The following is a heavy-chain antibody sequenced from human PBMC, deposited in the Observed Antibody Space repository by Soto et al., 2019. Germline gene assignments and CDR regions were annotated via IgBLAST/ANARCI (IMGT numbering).Heavy chain of an antibody. Sequence: QVQLVQSGAEVKKPGSSVKVSCKASGGTFSSYAISWVRQAPGQGLEWMGGIIPIFGTANYAQKFQVRVTITADESTSTAYMELSSLRSEDTAVYYCARGRRYFYWIGYWFDPWGQGTLVTVSS. V-gene: IGHV1-69*01. CDR3: ARGRRYFYWIGYWFDP. J-gene: IGHJ5*02. CDR2: IIPIFGTA. CDR1: GGTFSSYA. D-gene: IGHD3-9*01.